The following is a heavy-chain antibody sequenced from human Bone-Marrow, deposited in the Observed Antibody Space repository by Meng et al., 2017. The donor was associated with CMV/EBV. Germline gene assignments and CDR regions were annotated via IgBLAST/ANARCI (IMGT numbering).Heavy chain of an antibody. CDR3: ARRGTREGIQDYYYYGMDV. J-gene: IGHJ6*02. CDR2: ISPNSGDT. D-gene: IGHD1-26*01. V-gene: IGHV1-2*02. CDR1: GYTFTGYY. Sequence: ASVKVSCKASGYTFTGYYMHWVRQAPGQGLEWMGWISPNSGDTNYAQKFQGRVTMARDTSISTAYMELSRLRSEDTAVYYCARRGTREGIQDYYYYGMDVWGQGTTVTVSS.